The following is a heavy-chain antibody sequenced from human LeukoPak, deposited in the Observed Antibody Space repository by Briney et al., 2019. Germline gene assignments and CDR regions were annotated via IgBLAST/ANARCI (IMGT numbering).Heavy chain of an antibody. CDR1: GFTFSSYG. CDR3: ARETDYSDAFDI. CDR2: IWYDGSNK. Sequence: PGGSLRLSCAASGFTFSSYGMHWVRQAPGKGLEWVAVIWYDGSNKFYADSVKGRFTISRDNSKNTLYLQMNSLRAEDTAVYYCARETDYSDAFDIWGQGTMVTVSS. V-gene: IGHV3-33*01. J-gene: IGHJ3*02. D-gene: IGHD2-15*01.